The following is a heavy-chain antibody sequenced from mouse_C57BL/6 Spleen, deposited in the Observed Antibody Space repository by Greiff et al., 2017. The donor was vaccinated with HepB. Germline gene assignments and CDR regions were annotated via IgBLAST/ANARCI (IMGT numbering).Heavy chain of an antibody. CDR2: INPNNGGT. V-gene: IGHV1-26*01. Sequence: EVQLQQSGPELVKPGASVKISCKASGYTFTDYYMNWVKQSHGKSLEWIGDINPNNGGTSYNQKFKGKATLTVDKSSSTAYMELRSLTSDDSAVYYCARRNYDYDDYAMDYWGQGTSVTVSS. J-gene: IGHJ4*01. CDR3: ARRNYDYDDYAMDY. D-gene: IGHD2-4*01. CDR1: GYTFTDYY.